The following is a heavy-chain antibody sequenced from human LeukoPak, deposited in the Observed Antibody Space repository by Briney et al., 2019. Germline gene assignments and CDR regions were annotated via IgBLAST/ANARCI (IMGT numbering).Heavy chain of an antibody. J-gene: IGHJ4*02. D-gene: IGHD6-13*01. Sequence: PGRSLRLSCAASGFTFGDYGMAWVRQAPGKGLEWVSYISSSSSYTNYADSVKGRFTISRDNAKNSLYLQMNSLRAEDTAVYYCARGSRTWYFDYWGQGTLVTVSS. CDR3: ARGSRTWYFDY. V-gene: IGHV3-11*06. CDR2: ISSSSSYT. CDR1: GFTFGDYG.